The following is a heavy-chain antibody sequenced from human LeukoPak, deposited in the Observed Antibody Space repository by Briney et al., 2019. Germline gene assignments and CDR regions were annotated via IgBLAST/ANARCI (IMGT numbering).Heavy chain of an antibody. CDR2: FDPEDGET. CDR3: ATDHSGSPSERWFDP. CDR1: GYTLTELS. D-gene: IGHD1-26*01. J-gene: IGHJ5*02. V-gene: IGHV1-24*01. Sequence: ASVKVSCKVSGYTLTELSMHWVRQAPGKGLEWMGGFDPEDGETIYAQKFQGRVTMTEDTSTDTAYMELSSLRSEDTAVYYCATDHSGSPSERWFDPWGQGTLVTVSS.